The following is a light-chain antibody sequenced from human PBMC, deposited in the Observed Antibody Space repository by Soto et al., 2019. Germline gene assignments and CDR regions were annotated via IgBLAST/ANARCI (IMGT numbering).Light chain of an antibody. CDR1: SSDVGNYNL. V-gene: IGLV2-23*01. CDR3: CSYAGSSTPYVV. Sequence: QSALTQPASVSGSPGQSIAISCTGTSSDVGNYNLVSWYQQHPGKAPKLMIYEDTKRPSGVSNRFSGSKSGNTASLTISGLQAEDEADYYCCSYAGSSTPYVVFGGGTKVTVL. CDR2: EDT. J-gene: IGLJ2*01.